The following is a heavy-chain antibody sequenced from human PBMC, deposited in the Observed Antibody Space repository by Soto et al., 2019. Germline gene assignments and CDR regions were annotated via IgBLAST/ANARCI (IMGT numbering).Heavy chain of an antibody. Sequence: QVQLVDSGGGVVQPGRSLRLSCAASGFTFSNYGMHWVRQAPGKGLEWVAVIWYDGSSEFYADSVKGRFRISRDNSKNTLYLQMTGLRPDDTAFYYCARGCSFFNSAGYGGFDPGGQGPWSPSPQ. D-gene: IGHD6-19*01. V-gene: IGHV3-33*01. CDR2: IWYDGSSE. CDR1: GFTFSNYG. CDR3: ARGCSFFNSAGYGGFDP. J-gene: IGHJ5*02.